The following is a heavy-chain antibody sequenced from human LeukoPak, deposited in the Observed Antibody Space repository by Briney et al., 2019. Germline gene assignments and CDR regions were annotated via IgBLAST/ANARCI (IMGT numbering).Heavy chain of an antibody. CDR3: ASDMVRGVIDYYYYGMDV. CDR1: GFTFTSSA. Sequence: ASVKVSCKASGFTFTSSAMQWVRQARGQRLEWIGWIVVGSGNTNYAQKFQGRVTITADKSTSTAYMELSSLRSEDTAVYYCASDMVRGVIDYYYYGMDVWGQGTTVTVSS. CDR2: IVVGSGNT. D-gene: IGHD3-10*01. J-gene: IGHJ6*02. V-gene: IGHV1-58*02.